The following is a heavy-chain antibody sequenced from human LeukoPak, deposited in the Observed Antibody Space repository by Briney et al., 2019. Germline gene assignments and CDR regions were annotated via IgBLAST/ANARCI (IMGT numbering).Heavy chain of an antibody. V-gene: IGHV1-18*01. Sequence: ASVKVSCKASGYTFTSYGISWVRQAPGQGLEWMGWISAYNGNTNYAQKLQGRVTMTTDTSTSTAYMELRSLRSDDTAVYYCARGGVTVIAFSTHDYWGQGTLVTVSS. J-gene: IGHJ4*02. D-gene: IGHD3-22*01. CDR1: GYTFTSYG. CDR2: ISAYNGNT. CDR3: ARGGVTVIAFSTHDY.